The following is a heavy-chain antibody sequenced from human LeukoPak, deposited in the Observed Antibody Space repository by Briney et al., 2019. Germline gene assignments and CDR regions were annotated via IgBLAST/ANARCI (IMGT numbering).Heavy chain of an antibody. D-gene: IGHD3-3*01. V-gene: IGHV4-4*02. Sequence: SGTLSLTCGVSGGSVINTNWWTWVRQPPGKGLEWIGEVHLDGRTNYNPSLESRLTMSVDVSENQVSLKPTSATAADTAVYYCAREGGFYRPLDYSGQGTLVTVSS. CDR3: AREGGFYRPLDY. CDR2: VHLDGRT. J-gene: IGHJ4*02. CDR1: GGSVINTNW.